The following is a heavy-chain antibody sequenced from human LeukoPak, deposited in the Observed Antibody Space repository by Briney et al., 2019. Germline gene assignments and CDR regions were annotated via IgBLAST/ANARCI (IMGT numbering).Heavy chain of an antibody. Sequence: PGGSLRLSCAASGFTFSDYYMSWIRQAPGKGLKWVSYISGSSGYTNYADSVKGRFTISRDNAKNSLYLQMNSLRAEDTAVYYCAGMITDYFDDWGQGTLVTVSS. J-gene: IGHJ4*02. CDR2: ISGSSGYT. CDR3: AGMITDYFDD. CDR1: GFTFSDYY. D-gene: IGHD3-16*01. V-gene: IGHV3-11*06.